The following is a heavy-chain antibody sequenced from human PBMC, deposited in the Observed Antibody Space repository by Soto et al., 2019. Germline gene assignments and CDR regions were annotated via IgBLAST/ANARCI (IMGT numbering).Heavy chain of an antibody. Sequence: PGGSLRLSCAASGFTFSSYAMHWVRQAPGKGLEWVAVISYDGSNKYYADSVKGRFTISRDNSKNTLYLQMNSLRAEDTAVYYCARESPAAPPGRAAPPPMDVWGQGTTVTVSS. V-gene: IGHV3-30-3*01. CDR1: GFTFSSYA. D-gene: IGHD2-2*01. CDR3: ARESPAAPPGRAAPPPMDV. J-gene: IGHJ6*02. CDR2: ISYDGSNK.